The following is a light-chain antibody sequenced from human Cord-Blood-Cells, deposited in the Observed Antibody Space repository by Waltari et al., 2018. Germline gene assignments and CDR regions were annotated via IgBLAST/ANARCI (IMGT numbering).Light chain of an antibody. J-gene: IGLJ3*02. Sequence: QSVLTQPPSASGTPGQRVTISCSGSSSNIGRNPVNWYQQLPGTAPKLLIYSNNQRPSGVPDRFSGSKSGTSASLAIGGLQSEDEADYYCAAWDDSLNGPVFGGGTKLTVL. CDR2: SNN. V-gene: IGLV1-44*01. CDR3: AAWDDSLNGPV. CDR1: SSNIGRNP.